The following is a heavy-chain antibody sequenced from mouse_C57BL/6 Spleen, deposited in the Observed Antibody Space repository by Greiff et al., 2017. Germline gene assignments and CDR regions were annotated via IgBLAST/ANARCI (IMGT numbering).Heavy chain of an antibody. CDR1: GYTFTSYW. CDR3: ARWGYDVGAY. Sequence: VQLQQPGAELVRPGSSVKLSCKASGYTFTSYWLDWVKQRPGQGLEWIGNIYPSDSETHYNQKFKDKDTLTVDKSSSAAYMQLSSLTSEDSAVYYCARWGYDVGAYWGQGTLVTVSA. V-gene: IGHV1-61*01. CDR2: IYPSDSET. D-gene: IGHD2-2*01. J-gene: IGHJ3*01.